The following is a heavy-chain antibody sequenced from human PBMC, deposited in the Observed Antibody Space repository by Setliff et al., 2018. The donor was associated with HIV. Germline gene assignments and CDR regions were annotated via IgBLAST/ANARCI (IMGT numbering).Heavy chain of an antibody. Sequence: PGGSLRLSCAASGFTFSDYYMSWVRQAPGRGLGWASSISIGSGGAIDYADSVQGRFTISRDNSKNSLYLQMNGLRVEDTGVYYCARDNLYYNLYDGSPVYGMDVWGQGTTVTVSS. CDR3: ARDNLYYNLYDGSPVYGMDV. J-gene: IGHJ6*02. D-gene: IGHD3-3*01. CDR2: ISIGSGGAI. V-gene: IGHV3-11*04. CDR1: GFTFSDYY.